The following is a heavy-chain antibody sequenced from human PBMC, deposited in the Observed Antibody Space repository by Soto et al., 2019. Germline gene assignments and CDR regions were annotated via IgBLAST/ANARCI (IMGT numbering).Heavy chain of an antibody. CDR1: GGTFSSYT. J-gene: IGHJ4*02. D-gene: IGHD6-13*01. V-gene: IGHV1-69*02. CDR2: IIPILGIA. Sequence: QVQLVQSGAEVKKPGSSVKVSCKASGGTFSSYTISWVRQAPGQGLEWLGRIIPILGIANYAQKFQGRVMITADKSTSTAYMELSSLRSEDTAVYYCARANGSSSSYNFDYWGQGTLVTVSS. CDR3: ARANGSSSSYNFDY.